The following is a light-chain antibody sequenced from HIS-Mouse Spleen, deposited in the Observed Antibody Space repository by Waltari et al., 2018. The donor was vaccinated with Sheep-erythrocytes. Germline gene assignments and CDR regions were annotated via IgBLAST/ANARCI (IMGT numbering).Light chain of an antibody. CDR1: QSISSY. Sequence: DIQMTQSPSSLSASVGDRATIPCRASQSISSYLNRYQQKPGKAPKLLIYAASSLQSGVPSRFSGSGSGTDFTLTISSLQPEDFATYYCQQSYSTPPLTFGGGTKVEIK. CDR3: QQSYSTPPLT. J-gene: IGKJ4*01. V-gene: IGKV1-39*01. CDR2: AAS.